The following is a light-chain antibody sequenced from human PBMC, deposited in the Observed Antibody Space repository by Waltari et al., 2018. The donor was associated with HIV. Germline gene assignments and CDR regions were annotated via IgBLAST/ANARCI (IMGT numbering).Light chain of an antibody. CDR1: SNDVGGHDF. V-gene: IGLV2-23*02. J-gene: IGLJ3*02. CDR2: EVN. CDR3: FSYAGGNWV. Sequence: QSALTQPASVSGSPGQSITISCTGTSNDVGGHDFVSWYQQSPGKVPELMFYEVNKRPSGVSNRFSASKSGNTASLTISGLQPEDEADYYCFSYAGGNWVFGGGTKLTVL.